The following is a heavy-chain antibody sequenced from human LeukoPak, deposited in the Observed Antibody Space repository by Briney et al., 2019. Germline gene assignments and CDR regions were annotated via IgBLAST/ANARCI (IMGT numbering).Heavy chain of an antibody. CDR1: GYTFTGYY. D-gene: IGHD2-15*01. Sequence: GASVKVSCKASGYTFTGYYMHWVRQAPGQGLEWMGWINPNSGGTNYAQKFQGRVTMTRDTSTSTAYMELSRLRSDDTAVYYCARGGYCGGGGCYWAFDIWGQGTMVTVSS. V-gene: IGHV1-2*02. CDR3: ARGGYCGGGGCYWAFDI. J-gene: IGHJ3*02. CDR2: INPNSGGT.